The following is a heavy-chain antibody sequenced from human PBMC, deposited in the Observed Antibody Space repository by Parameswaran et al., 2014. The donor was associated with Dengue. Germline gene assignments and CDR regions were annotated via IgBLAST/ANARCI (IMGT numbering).Heavy chain of an antibody. J-gene: IGHJ6*03. V-gene: IGHV1-69*01. CDR3: ARGRMVAARHNYYYYMDV. D-gene: IGHD6-6*01. Sequence: WVRQAPGQGLEWMGGIIPIFGTANYAQKFQGRVTITADESTSTAYMELSSLRSEDTAVYYCARGRMVAARHNYYYYMDVWGKGTTVTVSS. CDR2: IIPIFGTA.